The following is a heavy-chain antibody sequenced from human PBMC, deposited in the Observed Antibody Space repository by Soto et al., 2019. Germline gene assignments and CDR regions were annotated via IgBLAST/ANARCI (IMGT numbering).Heavy chain of an antibody. CDR1: GFTFSSYG. CDR3: ARDGHYYDSSGYFTTKSYYFDY. D-gene: IGHD3-22*01. J-gene: IGHJ4*02. CDR2: IWYDGSNK. V-gene: IGHV3-33*01. Sequence: GGSLRLSCAASGFTFSSYGMRWVRQAPGKGLEWVAVIWYDGSNKYYADSVKGRFTISRDNSKNTLYLQMNSLRAEDTAVYYCARDGHYYDSSGYFTTKSYYFDYWGQGTLVTVSS.